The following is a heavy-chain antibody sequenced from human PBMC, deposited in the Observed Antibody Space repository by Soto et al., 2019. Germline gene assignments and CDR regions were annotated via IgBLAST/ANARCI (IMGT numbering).Heavy chain of an antibody. D-gene: IGHD3-10*01. J-gene: IGHJ4*02. CDR2: INHSGST. CDR3: AREGSITMVRGVIITPYYFDY. Sequence: SETLSLTCAGYGASLSGYYWSWIRQPPGKGLEWIREINHSGSTNYNPSLKSRVTISVDTSKNQSYMKLSSVTVADTAVYYCAREGSITMVRGVIITPYYFDYWGQGTLVTVSS. CDR1: GASLSGYY. V-gene: IGHV4-34*01.